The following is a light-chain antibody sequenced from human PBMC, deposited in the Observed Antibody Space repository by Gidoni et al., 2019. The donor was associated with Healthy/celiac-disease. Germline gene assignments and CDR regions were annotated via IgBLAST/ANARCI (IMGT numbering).Light chain of an antibody. CDR1: QSISSY. Sequence: DIQMTQSPSSLSASVGDRVTITCRASQSISSYLNWYQQKPGKAPKLLIYAASSLQSGVPSRFSGSGSGTDFTLTISSLQPEDFATYYGQQSYSTPPYTFGQXTKLEIK. CDR3: QQSYSTPPYT. V-gene: IGKV1-39*01. J-gene: IGKJ2*01. CDR2: AAS.